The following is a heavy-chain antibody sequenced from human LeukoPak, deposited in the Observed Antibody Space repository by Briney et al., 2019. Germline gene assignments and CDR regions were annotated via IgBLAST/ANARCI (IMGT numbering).Heavy chain of an antibody. CDR1: GFTFSSYG. Sequence: GGSLRLSCAASGFTFSSYGMQWVRQAPSKGLEWVAFIHYDGSNKYYANSVKGRFTISRANSKNTLYLHMNSLRAEDTAAYYCAKDPIRGVRPYYFSSWGQGTLVTVSS. CDR3: AKDPIRGVRPYYFSS. CDR2: IHYDGSNK. J-gene: IGHJ4*02. V-gene: IGHV3-30*02. D-gene: IGHD3-10*01.